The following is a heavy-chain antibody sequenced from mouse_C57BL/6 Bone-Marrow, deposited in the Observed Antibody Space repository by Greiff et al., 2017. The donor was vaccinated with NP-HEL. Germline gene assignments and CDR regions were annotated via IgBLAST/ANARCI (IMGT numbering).Heavy chain of an antibody. V-gene: IGHV1-42*01. D-gene: IGHD1-1*01. CDR2: INPSTGGT. CDR3: ARHYGSSPVYFDY. J-gene: IGHJ2*01. CDR1: GYSFTGYY. Sequence: VQLQQSGPELVKPGASVKISCKASGYSFTGYYMNWVKQSPEKSLEWIGEINPSTGGTTYNQKFKAKATLTVDKSSSTAYMQLKSLTSEDSAVYYCARHYGSSPVYFDYWGQGTTLTVSS.